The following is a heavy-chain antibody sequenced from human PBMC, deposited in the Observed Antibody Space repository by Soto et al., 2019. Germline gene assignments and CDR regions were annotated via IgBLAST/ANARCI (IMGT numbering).Heavy chain of an antibody. J-gene: IGHJ4*02. D-gene: IGHD6-13*01. Sequence: SETLSLTCTVSGGSMIAYYWNWMRQPPGKGLQWIGYTYYSGSTTYNPSLKSRVTISVDSSKNQFSLKLDSVTPADTAVYYCARVRGTAGKRYFDYWGPGTLVT. CDR1: GGSMIAYY. CDR2: TYYSGST. CDR3: ARVRGTAGKRYFDY. V-gene: IGHV4-59*01.